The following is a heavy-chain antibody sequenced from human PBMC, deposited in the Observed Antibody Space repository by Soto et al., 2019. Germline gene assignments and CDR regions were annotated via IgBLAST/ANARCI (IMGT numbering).Heavy chain of an antibody. CDR3: TTRLSRDGYNVGWFYP. CDR1: GFTFSNAW. V-gene: IGHV3-15*07. CDR2: IKSKTDGGTT. Sequence: EVQLVESGGGLVKPGGSLRLSCAASGFTFSNAWMNWVRQAPGKGLEWVGRIKSKTDGGTTDYAAPVKGRFTISRDDSKNTLYLQMNSLKTEDTAVYYCTTRLSRDGYNVGWFYPWGQGTLVTVSS. D-gene: IGHD5-12*01. J-gene: IGHJ5*02.